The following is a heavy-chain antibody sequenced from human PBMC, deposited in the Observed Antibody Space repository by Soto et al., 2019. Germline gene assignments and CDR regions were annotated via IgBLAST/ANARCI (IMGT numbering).Heavy chain of an antibody. CDR3: ARGSNWKDWEWFDP. CDR1: GGTFSSYA. CDR2: IIPIFGTA. V-gene: IGHV1-69*01. J-gene: IGHJ5*02. D-gene: IGHD1-1*01. Sequence: QVQLVQSGAEVKKPGSSVKVSCKASGGTFSSYAISWVRQAPGQGLEWMGGIIPIFGTANYAQKFQGRVTITADESTSTAYKELNSLRSEDTAVYYCARGSNWKDWEWFDPWGQGTLVTVSS.